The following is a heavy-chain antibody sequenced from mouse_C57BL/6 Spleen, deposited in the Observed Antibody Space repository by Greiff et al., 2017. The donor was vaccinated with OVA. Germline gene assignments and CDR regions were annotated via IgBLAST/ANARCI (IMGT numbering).Heavy chain of an antibody. CDR2: IDPSDSYT. Sequence: QVQLKQPGAELVRPGTSVKLSCKASGYTFTSYWMHWVKQRPGQGLEWIGVIDPSDSYTNYNQKFKGKATWTVDTSSSTAYMQLSSLTSEDSAVYYCARGGYSNFEGYFDYWGQGTTLTVSS. D-gene: IGHD2-5*01. CDR1: GYTFTSYW. CDR3: ARGGYSNFEGYFDY. V-gene: IGHV1-59*01. J-gene: IGHJ2*01.